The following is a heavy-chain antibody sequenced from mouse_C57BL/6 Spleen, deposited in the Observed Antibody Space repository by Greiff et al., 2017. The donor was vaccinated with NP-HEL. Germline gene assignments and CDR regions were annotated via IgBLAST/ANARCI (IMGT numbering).Heavy chain of an antibody. D-gene: IGHD2-5*01. CDR3: ARAGYSNSFFDY. Sequence: QVQLQQPGAELVRPGTSVKLSCKASGYTFTSYWMHWVKQRPGQGLEWIGVIDPSDSYTNYNQKFKGEATLTVDTSSSTAYMQLSSLTSEDSAVYYCARAGYSNSFFDYWGQGTTLTVSS. V-gene: IGHV1-59*01. CDR1: GYTFTSYW. J-gene: IGHJ2*01. CDR2: IDPSDSYT.